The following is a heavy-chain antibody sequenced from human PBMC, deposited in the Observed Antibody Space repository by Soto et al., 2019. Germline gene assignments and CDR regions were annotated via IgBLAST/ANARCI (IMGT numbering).Heavy chain of an antibody. CDR2: TRNKANSYTT. CDR1: GFTFSDHY. D-gene: IGHD1-26*01. J-gene: IGHJ4*02. V-gene: IGHV3-72*01. Sequence: GGSLRLSCAASGFTFSDHYMDWVRQAPGKGLEWVGRTRNKANSYTTEYAASVKGRFTISRDDSKNSLYLQMNSLKTEDTAVYYCASLIVGATAEIVGYYFDYWGQGTLVTVSS. CDR3: ASLIVGATAEIVGYYFDY.